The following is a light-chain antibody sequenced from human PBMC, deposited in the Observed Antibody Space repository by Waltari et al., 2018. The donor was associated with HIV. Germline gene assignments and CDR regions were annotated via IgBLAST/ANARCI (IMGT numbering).Light chain of an antibody. V-gene: IGLV1-51*02. CDR2: ENN. CDR3: GTWDSSLSSYV. Sequence: QSVLTQPPTVSAAPGQKVTISCSGSSSNIGNNYGSWYQHLPGTAPKLLIYENNKRPSGIPDRFSGSKSGTSATLGITGLQTGDEADYYCGTWDSSLSSYVFGTGTKVTVL. CDR1: SSNIGNNY. J-gene: IGLJ1*01.